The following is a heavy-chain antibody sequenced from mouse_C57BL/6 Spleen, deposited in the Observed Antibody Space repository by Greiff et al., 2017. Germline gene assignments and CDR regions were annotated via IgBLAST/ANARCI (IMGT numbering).Heavy chain of an antibody. J-gene: IGHJ1*03. CDR3: ARDGNYYGSGWWYFDV. CDR2: SRNKANDYTT. Sequence: EVQLVESGGGLVQSGRSLRLSCATSGFTFSDFYMEWVRQAPGKGLEWIAASRNKANDYTTEYSAAVKGRFIVSRDTSQSILYLQMSALRAEDTAMYYCARDGNYYGSGWWYFDVWGTGTTVTVSS. V-gene: IGHV7-1*01. D-gene: IGHD1-1*01. CDR1: GFTFSDFY.